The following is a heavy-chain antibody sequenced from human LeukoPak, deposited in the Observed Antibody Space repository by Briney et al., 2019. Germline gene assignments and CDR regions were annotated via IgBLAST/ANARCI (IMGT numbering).Heavy chain of an antibody. D-gene: IGHD5-18*01. CDR2: IYHSGST. J-gene: IGHJ4*02. CDR1: GYSISSGYY. CDR3: ARAGGYGLIDY. V-gene: IGHV4-38-2*02. Sequence: PSETLSLTCTVSGYSISSGYYWGWIRQPPGKGLEWIGSIYHSGSTYYNPSLKSRVTISSDTSKNQCSLKVGSMPAADTAVYYCARAGGYGLIDYWGQGTMVTVSS.